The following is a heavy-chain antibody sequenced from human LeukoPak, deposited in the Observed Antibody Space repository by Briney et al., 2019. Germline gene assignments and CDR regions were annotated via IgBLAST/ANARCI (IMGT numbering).Heavy chain of an antibody. CDR1: GFTFSNAW. J-gene: IGHJ4*02. Sequence: GSLRLSCAASGFTFSNAWMSWVRQAPGKGLEWVGRIKSKTDGGITDYAAPVKGRFTISRDDSKNTLYLQMNSLKTEDTAVYYCTTPRFVNYYYGSGSYRDYWGQGTLVTVSS. D-gene: IGHD3-10*01. V-gene: IGHV3-15*01. CDR2: IKSKTDGGIT. CDR3: TTPRFVNYYYGSGSYRDY.